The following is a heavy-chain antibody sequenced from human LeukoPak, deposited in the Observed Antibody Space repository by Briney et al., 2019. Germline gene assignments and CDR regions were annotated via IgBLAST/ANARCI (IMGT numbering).Heavy chain of an antibody. D-gene: IGHD6-19*01. V-gene: IGHV3-23*01. CDR3: AKDSKGYSSGWDLDY. Sequence: EGTLRLSCAASGFTFSTYAMTWVRQAPGKGLEWVSTISGSGVNTYHADSVKGRFTISRDNSKNTLYLQMNSLRAEDTALYYCAKDSKGYSSGWDLDYWGQGTLVTVSS. CDR1: GFTFSTYA. J-gene: IGHJ4*02. CDR2: ISGSGVNT.